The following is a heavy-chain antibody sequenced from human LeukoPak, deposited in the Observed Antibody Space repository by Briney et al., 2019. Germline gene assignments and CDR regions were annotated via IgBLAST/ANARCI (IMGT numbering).Heavy chain of an antibody. CDR3: ARLEVYYYGSGSYYNWRRGNWFDP. V-gene: IGHV4-34*01. D-gene: IGHD3-10*01. Sequence: PSETLSLTCAVYGGSFSGYYWSWIRQPPGKGLEWIGEINHSGSTNYNPSLKSRVTISVDTSKNQFSLKLSSVTAADTAVYYCARLEVYYYGSGSYYNWRRGNWFDPWGQGTLVTVSS. CDR2: INHSGST. J-gene: IGHJ5*02. CDR1: GGSFSGYY.